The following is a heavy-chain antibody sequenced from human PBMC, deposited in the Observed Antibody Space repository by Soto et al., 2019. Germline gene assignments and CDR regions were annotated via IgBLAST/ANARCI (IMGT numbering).Heavy chain of an antibody. D-gene: IGHD1-26*01. CDR1: GGSIISSNW. CDR2: IYHSGST. Sequence: PSETLSLTCAVSGGSIISSNWWSWVRQPPGKGLEWIGEIYHSGSTNYNPSLKSRVIISVDKSKNQFSLKLSSVTAADTAVYYCARDGKEIYYYYGMDVWGQGTTVTVSS. CDR3: ARDGKEIYYYYGMDV. V-gene: IGHV4-4*02. J-gene: IGHJ6*02.